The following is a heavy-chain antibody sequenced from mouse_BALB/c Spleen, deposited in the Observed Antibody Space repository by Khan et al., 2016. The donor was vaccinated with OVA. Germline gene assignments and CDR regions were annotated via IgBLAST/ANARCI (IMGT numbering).Heavy chain of an antibody. CDR3: ARDRIDY. Sequence: QVRLQQSGAKLAKPGASVKMSCKASGYTFTSYWMHWIKQRPGQGLEWIGYINPTSGYTDYNQKFKDKATLTADKSSSTAYMQLSSLTSDDSAVYYCARDRIDYWGQGTALTVSS. J-gene: IGHJ2*01. CDR1: GYTFTSYW. CDR2: INPTSGYT. V-gene: IGHV1-7*01.